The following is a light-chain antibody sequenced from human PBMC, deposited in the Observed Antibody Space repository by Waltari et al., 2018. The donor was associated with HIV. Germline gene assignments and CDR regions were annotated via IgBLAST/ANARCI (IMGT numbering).Light chain of an antibody. CDR3: QQSFSTPWT. CDR1: QAIKTY. CDR2: DAT. J-gene: IGKJ1*01. V-gene: IGKV1-39*01. Sequence: DLKMTQSPSSLSAYMGNRITINCRANQAIKTYLKWYAQRPGEAPKLLIFDATRLHTGVTNRFSGTGSGTHFTLTISSLQPEDSGTYYCQQSFSTPWTFGQGTKV.